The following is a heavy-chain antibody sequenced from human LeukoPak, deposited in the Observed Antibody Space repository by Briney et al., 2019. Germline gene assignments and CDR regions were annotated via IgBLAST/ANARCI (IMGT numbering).Heavy chain of an antibody. D-gene: IGHD3-3*01. J-gene: IGHJ5*02. V-gene: IGHV4-39*01. CDR2: IYYSGST. CDR3: ARHYDDFYP. CDR1: GGSFSSYY. Sequence: SETLSLTCAVYGGSFSSYYWGWIRQPPGKGLEWIGSIYYSGSTYYNPSLKSRVTISVDTSKNQFSLKLSSVTAADTAVYYCARHYDDFYPWGQGTLVTVSS.